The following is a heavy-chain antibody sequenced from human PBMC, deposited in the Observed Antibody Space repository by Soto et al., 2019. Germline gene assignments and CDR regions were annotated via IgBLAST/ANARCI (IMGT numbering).Heavy chain of an antibody. CDR3: AKESNSPFEY. V-gene: IGHV3-23*01. CDR2: ISGSGGST. D-gene: IGHD2-21*01. J-gene: IGHJ4*02. CDR1: VFTFSSYA. Sequence: VGSLRLSCASSVFTFSSYAMSCVRQAPGKGLEWVSAISGSGGSTYYADSVKGRFTISRDNSKNTLYLQMNSLRAEDTAVYYCAKESNSPFEYLGQGTLVMVSS.